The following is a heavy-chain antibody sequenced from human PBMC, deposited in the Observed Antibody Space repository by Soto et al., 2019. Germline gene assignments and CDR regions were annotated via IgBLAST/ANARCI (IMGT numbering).Heavy chain of an antibody. J-gene: IGHJ3*02. CDR2: ISGSGGST. D-gene: IGHD3-10*01. Sequence: EVQLLESGGGLVQPGGSLRLSCAASGFTFSSYAMSWVRQAPGKGLEWVSAISGSGGSTYYADYVKGRFNISRDNSKNTLYQQMNRMRAEDTAVYYCAKTLKGSIDAFDIWGEGTMVTVSS. CDR3: AKTLKGSIDAFDI. V-gene: IGHV3-23*01. CDR1: GFTFSSYA.